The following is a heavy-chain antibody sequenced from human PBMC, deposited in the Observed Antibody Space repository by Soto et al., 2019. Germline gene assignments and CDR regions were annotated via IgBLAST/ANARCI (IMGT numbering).Heavy chain of an antibody. V-gene: IGHV4-34*01. D-gene: IGHD3-9*01. CDR1: GGSFSGYY. J-gene: IGHJ4*02. Sequence: SETLSLTCAVYGGSFSGYYWSWIRQPPGKGLEWIGEINHSGSTNYNPSLKSRVTISVDTSKNQFSLKLSSVTAADTAVYYCARWRLRYFDWSPNPAGFDYWGQGTLVTVSS. CDR3: ARWRLRYFDWSPNPAGFDY. CDR2: INHSGST.